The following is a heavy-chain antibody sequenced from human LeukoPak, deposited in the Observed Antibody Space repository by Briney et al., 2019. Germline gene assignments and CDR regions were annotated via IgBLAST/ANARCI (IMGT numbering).Heavy chain of an antibody. J-gene: IGHJ4*02. CDR3: ASQDSSGYYRFYFDY. CDR1: GFTFSSYW. Sequence: GGSLRLSCAASGFTFSSYWMSWVRQAPGKGLEWVANIKQDGSEKYYVDSVKGRFTISRDNAKNSLYLQMNSLRAEDTAVYYCASQDSSGYYRFYFDYWGQGTLVTVSS. CDR2: IKQDGSEK. D-gene: IGHD3-22*01. V-gene: IGHV3-7*02.